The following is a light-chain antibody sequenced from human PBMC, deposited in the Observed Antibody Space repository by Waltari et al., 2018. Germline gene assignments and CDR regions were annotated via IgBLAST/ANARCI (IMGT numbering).Light chain of an antibody. Sequence: QSALTQPASVSGSPGTSIAISCTGSSSASGTYYLVSWYQHHPGKVPKLIIYEVSERPSGVSGRFSGSKSGNTASLTLSDLQPEDGADYYCCSYAGDSTYVFGTGTKVTVL. CDR2: EVS. CDR1: SSASGTYYL. CDR3: CSYAGDSTYV. J-gene: IGLJ1*01. V-gene: IGLV2-23*02.